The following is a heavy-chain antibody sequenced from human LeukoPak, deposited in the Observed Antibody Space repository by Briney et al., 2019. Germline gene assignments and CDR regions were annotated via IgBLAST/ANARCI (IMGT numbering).Heavy chain of an antibody. CDR3: ARAVDSSGWSNWFDP. D-gene: IGHD6-19*01. V-gene: IGHV3-48*03. CDR1: GSTFSSYE. J-gene: IGHJ5*02. Sequence: PGGSLRLSCAASGSTFSSYEMNWVRQAPGKGLEWVSYISSSGSTIYYADSVKGRFTISRDNAKNSLYLQMNSLRAEDTAVYYCARAVDSSGWSNWFDPWGQGTLVTVSS. CDR2: ISSSGSTI.